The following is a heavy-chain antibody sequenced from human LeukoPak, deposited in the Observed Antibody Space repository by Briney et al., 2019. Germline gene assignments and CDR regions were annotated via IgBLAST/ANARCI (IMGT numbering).Heavy chain of an antibody. J-gene: IGHJ6*02. Sequence: GGSLRLSCAASGFTFSSYWMSWVRQAPGKGLEWVANIKQDGSEKYYVDSVKGRFTISRDNAKNSLYLQMHSLRAEDTAVYYCARDRDGSSGWSFYYYYYGMDVWGQGTTVTVSS. D-gene: IGHD6-19*01. V-gene: IGHV3-7*01. CDR2: IKQDGSEK. CDR3: ARDRDGSSGWSFYYYYYGMDV. CDR1: GFTFSSYW.